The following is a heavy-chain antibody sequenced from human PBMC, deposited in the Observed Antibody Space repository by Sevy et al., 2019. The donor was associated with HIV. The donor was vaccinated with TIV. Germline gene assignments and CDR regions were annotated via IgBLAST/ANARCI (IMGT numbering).Heavy chain of an antibody. J-gene: IGHJ4*02. CDR2: ISSSSSYV. Sequence: GGSLRLSCAASGFTFSSCSMNWVRQAPGKGLEWVSSISSSSSYVYYADSVKGRFTISRDNAKNSLYLQMNSLRAEDTAVYYCARDRSGSYSTPFDYWGQGTLVTVSS. D-gene: IGHD1-26*01. CDR1: GFTFSSCS. V-gene: IGHV3-21*01. CDR3: ARDRSGSYSTPFDY.